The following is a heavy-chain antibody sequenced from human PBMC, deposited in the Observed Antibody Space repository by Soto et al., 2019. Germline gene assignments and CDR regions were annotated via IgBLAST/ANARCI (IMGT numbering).Heavy chain of an antibody. J-gene: IGHJ4*02. CDR2: ISGSGGST. V-gene: IGHV3-23*01. Sequence: TGGSLSLSCASSGFNFSSYSMSWVRQAPGKGLEWVSAISGSGGSTYYADSVKGRFTISRDNSKNTLYLQMNSLRAEDTAVYYCAKSTVRGYSYGSMNYWGQGTLVTVSS. CDR3: AKSTVRGYSYGSMNY. CDR1: GFNFSSYS. D-gene: IGHD5-18*01.